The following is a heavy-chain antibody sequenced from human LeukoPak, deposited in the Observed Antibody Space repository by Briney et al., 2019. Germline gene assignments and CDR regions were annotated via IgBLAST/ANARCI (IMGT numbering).Heavy chain of an antibody. D-gene: IGHD3-22*01. V-gene: IGHV3-21*01. CDR1: GFTFSDYS. Sequence: PGGSLRLSCAAAGFTFSDYSVNWVRQAPGKGLEWVSFISRSSSYTSIRSRSSDIYYADSVKGRFTITRDNAKNSLYLQMNSLRAEDMAVYYCARDNVYGTSDTRTSFQNYYHYYMDVWGKGTTVIVSS. CDR3: ARDNVYGTSDTRTSFQNYYHYYMDV. CDR2: ISRSSSYTSIRSRSSDI. J-gene: IGHJ6*03.